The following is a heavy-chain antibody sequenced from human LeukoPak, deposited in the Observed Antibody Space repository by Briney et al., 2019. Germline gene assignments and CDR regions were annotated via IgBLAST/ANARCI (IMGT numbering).Heavy chain of an antibody. D-gene: IGHD2-2*03. J-gene: IGHJ3*02. CDR2: IFYRGST. CDR3: AKSNGYGLIDI. V-gene: IGHV4-34*12. Sequence: PSETLSLTCVVYGGSFSTYYWGWIRQPPGKGLEWIGNIFYRGSTYYGPSLKSRVTISLDTSKNQFSLNLNSVTAADTAVYYCAKSNGYGLIDIWGQGTMVTVSS. CDR1: GGSFSTYY.